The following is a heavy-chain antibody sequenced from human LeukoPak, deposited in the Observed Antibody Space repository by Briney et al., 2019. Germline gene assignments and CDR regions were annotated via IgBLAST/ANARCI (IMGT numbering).Heavy chain of an antibody. CDR3: ARVVEAFRGVISNFDY. CDR2: ISAYNGNT. J-gene: IGHJ4*02. V-gene: IGHV1-18*01. Sequence: ASVKVPCKASGYTFTSYGISWVRQAPGQGLEWMGWISAYNGNTNYAQKLQRRVTMTTDPSTSTAYMALRSLRSDDTAVYYCARVVEAFRGVISNFDYWGQGTLVIVSS. CDR1: GYTFTSYG. D-gene: IGHD3-10*01.